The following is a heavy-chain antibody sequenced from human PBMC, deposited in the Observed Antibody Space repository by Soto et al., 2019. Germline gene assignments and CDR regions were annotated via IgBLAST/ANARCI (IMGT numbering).Heavy chain of an antibody. CDR1: GLPHSSFA. Sequence: GGSLRLSCTASGLPHSSFAMMWVRQAPGKGLECVSGIYGSGRGIEYADSVKGRFTISRDNSKNTVYLQMTDLRADDTAVYYCAKDAVYNDGLWLMDHWGQGTQVTV. D-gene: IGHD2-21*01. CDR3: AKDAVYNDGLWLMDH. J-gene: IGHJ4*02. V-gene: IGHV3-23*05. CDR2: IYGSGRGI.